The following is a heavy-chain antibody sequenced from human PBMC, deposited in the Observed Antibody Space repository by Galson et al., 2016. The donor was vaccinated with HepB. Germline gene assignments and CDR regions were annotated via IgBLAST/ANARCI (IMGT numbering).Heavy chain of an antibody. V-gene: IGHV4-4*02. Sequence: ETLSLTCSVSGDSIRSNHWWTWVRQAPGKGLEWIGQVFYSGHTNYSPSLKSRVTISVDTSENQFSLKLSSVTAADTAVYYCARCRAAAGDYYYYYMDVWGKGTTVTVSS. CDR1: GDSIRSNHW. J-gene: IGHJ6*03. CDR3: ARCRAAAGDYYYYYMDV. CDR2: VFYSGHT. D-gene: IGHD6-13*01.